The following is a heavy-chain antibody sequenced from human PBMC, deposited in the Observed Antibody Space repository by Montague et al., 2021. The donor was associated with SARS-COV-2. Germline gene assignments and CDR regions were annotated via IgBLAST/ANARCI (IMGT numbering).Heavy chain of an antibody. V-gene: IGHV4-39*01. CDR3: ARESVSGSYLVY. J-gene: IGHJ4*02. CDR1: GGSISSSSYY. Sequence: SETLSLTCTVSGGSISSSSYYWGWIRQPPGKGLEWIGSIYYSGSTYYNPSLKSRVTISVDTSKNQFSLKLSSVTAADTAVYYCARESVSGSYLVYWGQGTLVTVSS. D-gene: IGHD3-16*02. CDR2: IYYSGST.